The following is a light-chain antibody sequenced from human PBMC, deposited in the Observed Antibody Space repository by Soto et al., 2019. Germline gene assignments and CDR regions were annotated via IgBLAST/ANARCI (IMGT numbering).Light chain of an antibody. CDR2: GVS. CDR3: SSFTSTSTYV. J-gene: IGLJ1*01. Sequence: QSALTQPPSVSGSPGQSVAISCSGTSSDVGSYNRVSWYQQPPGTAPKVMIYGVSNRPSGVPDRFSGSKSGNTASLTISGLQAEDEADYYCSSFTSTSTYVFGTGTKLTVL. CDR1: SSDVGSYNR. V-gene: IGLV2-18*02.